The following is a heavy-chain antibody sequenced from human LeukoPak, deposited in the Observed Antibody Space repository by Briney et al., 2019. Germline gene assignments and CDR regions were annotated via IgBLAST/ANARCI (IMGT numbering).Heavy chain of an antibody. V-gene: IGHV4-34*01. CDR3: ARVGDGYNSYYFDY. J-gene: IGHJ4*02. Sequence: SETLSLTCAVYGGSFSGYYWSWIRQPPGKGLEWIGEINHSGSTNYNPSLKSRVTISVDTSKNQFSLKLSSVTAADTAVYYCARVGDGYNSYYFDYRGQGTLVTVSS. CDR1: GGSFSGYY. CDR2: INHSGST. D-gene: IGHD5-24*01.